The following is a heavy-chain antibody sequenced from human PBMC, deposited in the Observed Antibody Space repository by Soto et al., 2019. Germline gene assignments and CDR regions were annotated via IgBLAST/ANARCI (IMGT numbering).Heavy chain of an antibody. CDR3: ARLVVGATWYYFDY. CDR2: IYTSGST. D-gene: IGHD1-26*01. CDR1: GGSISSYY. V-gene: IGHV4-4*07. J-gene: IGHJ4*02. Sequence: TLSLTCTVSGGSISSYYWSWIRQPAGKGLEWIGRIYTSGSTNYNPSLKSRVTMSVDTSKNQFSLKLSSVTAADTAVYYCARLVVGATWYYFDYWGQGTLVTVSS.